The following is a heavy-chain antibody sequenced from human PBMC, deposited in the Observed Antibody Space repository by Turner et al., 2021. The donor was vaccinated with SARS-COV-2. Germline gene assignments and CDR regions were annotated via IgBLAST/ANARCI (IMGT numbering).Heavy chain of an antibody. CDR1: LGSISSSSYY. CDR3: ATETVTERKYYYNGMDV. D-gene: IGHD4-4*01. J-gene: IGHJ6*02. V-gene: IGHV4-39*01. Sequence: QLQLQESGPGLVRPSETLSLTCSVSLGSISSSSYYWGWTREPPGKGLEWIGSIYYSGSTYDNPAMKSRVTISVDTSKTQFSQKVSSVTAADTAVYYCATETVTERKYYYNGMDVWGQGTTVTVSS. CDR2: IYYSGST.